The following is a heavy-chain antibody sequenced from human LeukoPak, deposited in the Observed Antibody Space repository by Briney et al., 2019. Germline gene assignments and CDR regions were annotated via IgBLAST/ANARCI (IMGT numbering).Heavy chain of an antibody. J-gene: IGHJ4*02. V-gene: IGHV3-23*01. CDR2: TSARGGDT. CDR1: GFTFSGYA. D-gene: IGHD4-17*01. CDR3: AKYFTFYGDSRGYYFDF. Sequence: PGGSLRLSCAASGFTFSGYAMSWVRQTPGKGLEWVSATSARGGDTYYADSVNGRFTISRDNSKNTVYLQMNSLRAEDTALYYCAKYFTFYGDSRGYYFDFWGQGTLVTVSS.